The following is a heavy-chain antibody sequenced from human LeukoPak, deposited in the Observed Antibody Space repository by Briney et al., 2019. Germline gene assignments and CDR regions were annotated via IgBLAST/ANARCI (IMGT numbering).Heavy chain of an antibody. CDR1: GFTFSSYG. V-gene: IGHV3-33*01. CDR3: ARGYTSPWDRAFDI. Sequence: GRSLRLSCAASGFTFSSYGMHWVRQAPGKGLEWVAVIWYDGSNKYYADSVKGRFTISRDNAKNSLYLQMNSLRAEDTAVYYCARGYTSPWDRAFDIWGQGTMVTVSS. D-gene: IGHD6-19*01. J-gene: IGHJ3*02. CDR2: IWYDGSNK.